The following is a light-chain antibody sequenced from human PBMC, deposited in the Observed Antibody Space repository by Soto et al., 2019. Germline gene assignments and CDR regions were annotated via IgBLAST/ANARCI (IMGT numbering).Light chain of an antibody. CDR3: QQYNNWPPWT. J-gene: IGKJ1*01. CDR2: GAS. Sequence: IGMTQSPATLSVSPGERATLSCRASQSVSSNLAWYQQKPGQAPRLLIYGASTRATGIPARFSGSGSGTEFTLTISSLQSEDFAVYYCQQYNNWPPWTFGQGTKVEIK. V-gene: IGKV3-15*01. CDR1: QSVSSN.